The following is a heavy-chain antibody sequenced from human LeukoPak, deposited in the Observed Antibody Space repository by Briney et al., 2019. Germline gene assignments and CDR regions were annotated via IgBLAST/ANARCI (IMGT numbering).Heavy chain of an antibody. CDR3: ARDRGYCSSTSCYPGIDY. J-gene: IGHJ4*02. D-gene: IGHD2-2*01. V-gene: IGHV1-69*04. Sequence: SVKVSCKASGGTFSSYTISWVRQAPGQGLEWMGRIIPILGIANYAQRFQGRVTITADKSTSTAYMELSSLRSEDTAVYYCARDRGYCSSTSCYPGIDYWGQGTLVTVSS. CDR2: IIPILGIA. CDR1: GGTFSSYT.